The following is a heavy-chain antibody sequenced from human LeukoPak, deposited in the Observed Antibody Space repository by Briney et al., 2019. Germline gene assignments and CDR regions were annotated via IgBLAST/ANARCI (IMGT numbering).Heavy chain of an antibody. V-gene: IGHV4-39*07. CDR1: GDSITNNNCY. CDR3: VRLDYSNFFDY. J-gene: IGHJ4*02. D-gene: IGHD4-11*01. CDR2: IYYSGSS. Sequence: SETPSFTCTVSGDSITNNNCYWGWVRQPPGKGLEWIASIYYSGSSYYNPSLKSRVTMSVDTSKNQFSLKLSSVTAADTAIYYCVRLDYSNFFDYWGQGNLVTVSS.